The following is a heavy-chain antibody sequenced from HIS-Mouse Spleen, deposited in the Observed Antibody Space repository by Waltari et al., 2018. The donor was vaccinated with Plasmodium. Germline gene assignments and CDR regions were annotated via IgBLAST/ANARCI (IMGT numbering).Heavy chain of an antibody. CDR3: ARDRITGTSYFDY. CDR2: IYYSGST. Sequence: QLQLQESGPGLVKPSETLSLTCTVSGGSISSSSYYWGWIRQPPGKGQEGIGSIYYSGSTYYTPSLKSRVTISVDTSKNQFSLKLSSVTAADTAVYYCARDRITGTSYFDYWGQGTLVTVSS. CDR1: GGSISSSSYY. J-gene: IGHJ4*02. V-gene: IGHV4-39*07. D-gene: IGHD1-7*01.